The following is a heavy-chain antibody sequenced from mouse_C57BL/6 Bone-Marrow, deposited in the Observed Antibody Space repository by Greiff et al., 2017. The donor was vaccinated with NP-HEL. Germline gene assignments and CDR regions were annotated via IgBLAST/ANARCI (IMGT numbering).Heavy chain of an antibody. Sequence: VQLQESGAELAKPGASVKLSCKASGYTFTSYWMHWVKQRPGQGLEWIGYINPSRGYTKYKQKFKDKATLPADKSSSTAYRQLSSLTYEDSAVDYCARIGYSNDAMDYWVQGTSVTVSS. CDR1: GYTFTSYW. J-gene: IGHJ4*01. D-gene: IGHD2-5*01. CDR3: ARIGYSNDAMDY. V-gene: IGHV1-7*01. CDR2: INPSRGYT.